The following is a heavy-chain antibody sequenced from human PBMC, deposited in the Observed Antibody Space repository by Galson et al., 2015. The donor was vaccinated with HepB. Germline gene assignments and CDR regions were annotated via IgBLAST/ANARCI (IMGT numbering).Heavy chain of an antibody. D-gene: IGHD1-26*01. V-gene: IGHV3-21*01. CDR1: GFTFSSYS. J-gene: IGHJ4*02. CDR2: ISSSSYI. Sequence: SLRLSCAASGFTFSSYSMNWGRQAPGKGLEWVSSISSSSYIYYADSVKGRFTISRDNAKNSLYLQMNSLRAEDTAVYYCAKGGEWELLPGDYWGQGTLVTVSS. CDR3: AKGGEWELLPGDY.